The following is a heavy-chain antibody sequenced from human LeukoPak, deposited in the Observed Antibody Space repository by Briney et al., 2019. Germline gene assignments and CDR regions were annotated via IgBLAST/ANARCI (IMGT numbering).Heavy chain of an antibody. V-gene: IGHV4-4*07. CDR3: ARVGVAAGFDY. J-gene: IGHJ4*02. D-gene: IGHD6-13*01. Sequence: SETLSLTCTVSGYSISSGYYWSWIRQPAGKGLEWIGRIYTSGSTNYNPSLKSRVTMSVDTSKNQFSLKLSSVTAADTAVYYCARVGVAAGFDYWGQGTLVTVSS. CDR2: IYTSGST. CDR1: GYSISSGYY.